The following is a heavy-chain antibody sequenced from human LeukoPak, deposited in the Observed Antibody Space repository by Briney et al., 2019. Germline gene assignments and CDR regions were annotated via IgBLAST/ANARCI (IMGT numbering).Heavy chain of an antibody. CDR2: INHSGST. Sequence: SETLSLTCAVYGGSFSGYYWSWLRQPPGKGLEWIGEINHSGSTNYNPSLKSRVTLSVDTSKNQLALKLSSVTAAETAVYYCARGALSARWRGVCGDTPGNYYLDYWGQGTLVTVSS. J-gene: IGHJ4*02. D-gene: IGHD2-8*02. CDR3: ARGALSARWRGVCGDTPGNYYLDY. CDR1: GGSFSGYY. V-gene: IGHV4-34*01.